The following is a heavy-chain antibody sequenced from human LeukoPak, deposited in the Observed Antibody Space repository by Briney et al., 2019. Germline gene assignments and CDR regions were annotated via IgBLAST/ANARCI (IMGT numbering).Heavy chain of an antibody. Sequence: ASVKVSCKASGYTFTSYDINWVRQATGQGLEWMGWMNPNSGNTGYAQKFQGRVTMTRNTSISTAYMELSSLRSEDTAVYYCARDMLPAAGNFDYWGQGTLVTVSS. D-gene: IGHD6-13*01. V-gene: IGHV1-8*01. CDR2: MNPNSGNT. J-gene: IGHJ4*02. CDR1: GYTFTSYD. CDR3: ARDMLPAAGNFDY.